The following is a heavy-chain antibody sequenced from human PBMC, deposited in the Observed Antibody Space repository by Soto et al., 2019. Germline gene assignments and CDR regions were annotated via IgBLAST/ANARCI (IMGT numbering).Heavy chain of an antibody. CDR2: IYYSGST. D-gene: IGHD6-13*01. Sequence: QVQLQESGPGLVKPSETLSLTCTVSGGSISGYYWSWIRKPPGKGLEWIGYIYYSGSTNYNPSLKSRVTISVDTSNNQFSLKLSSVTAADTAVYYCARVIAAAGTEPFDYWGQGTLVTVSS. CDR3: ARVIAAAGTEPFDY. J-gene: IGHJ4*02. CDR1: GGSISGYY. V-gene: IGHV4-59*08.